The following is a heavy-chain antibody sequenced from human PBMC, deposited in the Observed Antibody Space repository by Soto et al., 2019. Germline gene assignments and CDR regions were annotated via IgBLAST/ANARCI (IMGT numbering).Heavy chain of an antibody. CDR3: ARHKGARSGSYSSRPNWFDP. D-gene: IGHD3-10*01. Sequence: PGGSLRLSCAASGFTFDDYGMTWVRQAPGKGLEWVSGINWNGGSTGYADSVKGRFTISRDNAKNSLYLQMNSLRAEDTALYYCARHKGARSGSYSSRPNWFDPWGQGTLVTVSS. CDR1: GFTFDDYG. V-gene: IGHV3-20*04. J-gene: IGHJ5*02. CDR2: INWNGGST.